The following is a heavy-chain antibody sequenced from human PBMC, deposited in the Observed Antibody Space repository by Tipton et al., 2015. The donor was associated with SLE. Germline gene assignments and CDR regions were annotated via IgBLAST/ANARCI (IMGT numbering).Heavy chain of an antibody. D-gene: IGHD6-13*01. CDR2: ISAYNGNT. CDR3: ARDLSYSSSWAGWFDP. Sequence: QSGAEVKKPGASVKVSCKASGYTFTSYGISWVRQAPGQGLEWMGWISAYNGNTNYAQKLQGRVTMTTDTSTSTAYMELRSLGSDDTAVYYCARDLSYSSSWAGWFDPWGQGTLVTVSS. V-gene: IGHV1-18*01. J-gene: IGHJ5*02. CDR1: GYTFTSYG.